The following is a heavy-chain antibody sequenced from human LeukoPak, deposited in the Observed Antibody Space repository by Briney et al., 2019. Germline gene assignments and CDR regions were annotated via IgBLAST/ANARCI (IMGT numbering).Heavy chain of an antibody. CDR2: ISAYNGNT. D-gene: IGHD2-2*02. CDR1: GYTFTSYG. J-gene: IGHJ4*02. CDR3: ARDLWGCSSTSCYNPY. Sequence: ASVKVSCKASGYTFTSYGISWVRQAPGQGLEWMGWISAYNGNTNYAQKLQGRVTMTTDTSTSTAYMELRSLRSDDTAVYYCARDLWGCSSTSCYNPYWGQGTLVTVSS. V-gene: IGHV1-18*01.